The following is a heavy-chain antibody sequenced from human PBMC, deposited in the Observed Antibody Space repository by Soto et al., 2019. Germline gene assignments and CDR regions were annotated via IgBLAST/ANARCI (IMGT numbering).Heavy chain of an antibody. D-gene: IGHD6-19*01. CDR2: IYYSGST. CDR1: GGSISSGDYY. V-gene: IGHV4-30-4*01. Sequence: QVQLQESGPGLVKPSQTLSLTCTVSGGSISSGDYYWSWIRQPPGKGLEWIGHIYYSGSTYYNPSLKSRVTISVDTSKNQFSLKLSSVTAADTAVYYCARAVRVSGYSSGWYWFDPWGQGTLVTVSS. J-gene: IGHJ5*02. CDR3: ARAVRVSGYSSGWYWFDP.